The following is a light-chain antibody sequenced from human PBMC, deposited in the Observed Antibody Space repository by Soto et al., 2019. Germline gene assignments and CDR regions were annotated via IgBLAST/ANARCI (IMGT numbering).Light chain of an antibody. CDR2: VDS. V-gene: IGLV3-21*02. CDR3: QVWDTISDHYV. Sequence: SYELTQPPSVSVAPGQTARITCGGNNIESKSVHWYQQRPGQAPVLVIYVDSDRPSGIPDRFSASTPGNTAALTISRAEAGDEADYYCQVWDTISDHYVFGSGTKVTVL. CDR1: NIESKS. J-gene: IGLJ1*01.